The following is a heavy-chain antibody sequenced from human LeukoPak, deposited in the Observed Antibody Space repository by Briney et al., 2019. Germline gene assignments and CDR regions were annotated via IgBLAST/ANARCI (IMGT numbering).Heavy chain of an antibody. CDR1: GFTFNTYW. Sequence: SGGSLRLSCVGSGFTFNTYWMNWVRQAPGKGLEWVANIREDGSEIYYLDSVKGRFTIFRDNAKNSLYLQMNGLRAEDTAVYYCPSHWAHFDSGGQGTLSPSPQ. CDR2: IREDGSEI. CDR3: PSHWAHFDS. D-gene: IGHD7-27*01. V-gene: IGHV3-7*01. J-gene: IGHJ4*02.